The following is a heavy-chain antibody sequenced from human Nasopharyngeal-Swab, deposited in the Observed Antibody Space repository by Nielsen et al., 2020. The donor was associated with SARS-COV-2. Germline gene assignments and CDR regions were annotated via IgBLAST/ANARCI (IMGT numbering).Heavy chain of an antibody. V-gene: IGHV3-23*01. CDR3: AKVISTYYYDSSGYYYVAPHDAFDI. D-gene: IGHD3-22*01. J-gene: IGHJ3*02. Sequence: GESLKISCAAPGFTFSSYAMSWVRQAPGKGLEWVSAISGSGGSTYYADSVKGRFTISRGNSKNTLYLQMNSLRAEDTAVYYCAKVISTYYYDSSGYYYVAPHDAFDIWGQGTMVTVSS. CDR1: GFTFSSYA. CDR2: ISGSGGST.